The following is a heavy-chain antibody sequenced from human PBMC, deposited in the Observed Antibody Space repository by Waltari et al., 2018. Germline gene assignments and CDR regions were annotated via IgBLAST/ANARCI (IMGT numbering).Heavy chain of an antibody. CDR2: IKRRGDGETT. Sequence: EVHLVESGGGLVKPGGCLRLSCAASGFTFSNAWMNWVRQAPGKGREWVGRIKRRGDGETTDYAASVKGRFTISRDDSQNTVSIQMNSLRTEDSAVYFCAAGTGKTDLDYWGQGSLVTVSS. J-gene: IGHJ4*02. CDR1: GFTFSNAW. V-gene: IGHV3-15*01. CDR3: AAGTGKTDLDY.